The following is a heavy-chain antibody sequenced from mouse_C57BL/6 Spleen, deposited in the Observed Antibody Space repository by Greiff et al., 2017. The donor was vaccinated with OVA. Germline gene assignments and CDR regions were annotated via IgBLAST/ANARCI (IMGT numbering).Heavy chain of an antibody. CDR1: GYTFTSYW. V-gene: IGHV1-50*01. D-gene: IGHD2-4*01. CDR3: ARGDYVAY. Sequence: VQLQQPGAELVKPGASVKLSCKASGYTFTSYWMQWVKQRPGQGLEWIEEIDPSDSYTNYNQKFKGKATLTVDTSSSTAYMQLSSLTSEDSAVYYCARGDYVAYWGQGTLVTVSA. J-gene: IGHJ3*01. CDR2: IDPSDSYT.